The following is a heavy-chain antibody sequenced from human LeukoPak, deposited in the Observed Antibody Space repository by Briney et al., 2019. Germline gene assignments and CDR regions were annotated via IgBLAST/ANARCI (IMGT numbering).Heavy chain of an antibody. J-gene: IGHJ4*02. V-gene: IGHV3-30*18. CDR1: GFTFSSYG. CDR3: AKVCLAAAALDY. D-gene: IGHD6-13*01. CDR2: ISYDGSNK. Sequence: GRSLRLSCAASGFTFSSYGMHWVRQAPGKGLEWVAVISYDGSNKYYADSVKGRFTISRDNSKNTLYLQMNSLRAEDTAVYYCAKVCLAAAALDYWGQGTLVTVSS.